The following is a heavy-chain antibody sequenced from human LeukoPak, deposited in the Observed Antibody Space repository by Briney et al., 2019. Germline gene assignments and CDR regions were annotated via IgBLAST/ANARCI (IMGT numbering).Heavy chain of an antibody. CDR1: GYTFTAQY. J-gene: IGHJ4*02. V-gene: IGHV1-2*06. D-gene: IGHD3-9*01. CDR3: ATAYDILTGLDY. Sequence: ASVKVSCKASGYTFTAQYMHWVRQAPGQGLEWMGRINPSSGGTNYVQKFQGRVTTTRDTSITTAYMELTSLRSDDTAVYYCATAYDILTGLDYWGQGTLVTVSS. CDR2: INPSSGGT.